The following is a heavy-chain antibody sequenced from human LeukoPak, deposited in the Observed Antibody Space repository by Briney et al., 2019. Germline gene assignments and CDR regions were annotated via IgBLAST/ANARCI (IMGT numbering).Heavy chain of an antibody. D-gene: IGHD6-19*01. Sequence: PGGSLRLSCAASRFTFSEYWMSWVRQAPGRGLEGVANINQDGRDIYYVDSVKGRFTISRDNAKNSLYLQMNSLRAEDTAVYYCAKIRYGTGWYYDYWGQGTLVTVSS. CDR3: AKIRYGTGWYYDY. J-gene: IGHJ4*02. CDR2: INQDGRDI. CDR1: RFTFSEYW. V-gene: IGHV3-7*01.